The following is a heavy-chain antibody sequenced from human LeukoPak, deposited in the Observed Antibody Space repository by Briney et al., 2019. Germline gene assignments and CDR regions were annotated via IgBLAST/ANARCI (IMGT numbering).Heavy chain of an antibody. CDR1: GGTFSSYA. D-gene: IGHD3-3*01. J-gene: IGHJ6*02. V-gene: IGHV1-69*04. CDR2: IIPILGIA. CDR3: ANLLEWLLPTPYYYGMDV. Sequence: ASVKVSCKASGGTFSSYAISWVRQAPGQGLEWMGRIIPILGIANYAQKFQGRVTITADKSTSTAYMELSSLRSEDTAVYYCANLLEWLLPTPYYYGMDVWGQGTTVTVFS.